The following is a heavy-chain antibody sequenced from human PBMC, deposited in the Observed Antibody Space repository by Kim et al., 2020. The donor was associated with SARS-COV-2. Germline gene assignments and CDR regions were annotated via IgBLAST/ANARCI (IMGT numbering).Heavy chain of an antibody. Sequence: GGSLRLSCAASGFTFSSYEMNWVRQAPGKGLEWVSYISSSGSTIYYADSVKGRFTISRDNAKNSLYLQMNSLRAEDTAVYYCARDPYSSSYNYYGMDVWGQGTPVTLSS. D-gene: IGHD6-13*01. CDR3: ARDPYSSSYNYYGMDV. CDR1: GFTFSSYE. CDR2: ISSSGSTI. V-gene: IGHV3-48*03. J-gene: IGHJ6*02.